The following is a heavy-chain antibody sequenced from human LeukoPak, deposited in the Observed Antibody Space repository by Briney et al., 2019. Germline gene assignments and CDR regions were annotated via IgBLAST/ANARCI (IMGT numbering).Heavy chain of an antibody. CDR1: GYTFTGYY. V-gene: IGHV1-2*02. J-gene: IGHJ4*02. CDR2: INPNSGGT. Sequence: GVSVKVSCKASGYTFTGYYMHWVRQAPGQGLEWMGWINPNSGGTNYAQKFQGRATMTRDTSISTAYMELSRLRSDDTAVYYCARGRVINDFWSGYYSDYWGQGTLVTVSS. D-gene: IGHD3-3*01. CDR3: ARGRVINDFWSGYYSDY.